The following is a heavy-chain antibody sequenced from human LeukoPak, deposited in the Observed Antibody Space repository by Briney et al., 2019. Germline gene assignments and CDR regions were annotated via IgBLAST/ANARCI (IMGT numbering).Heavy chain of an antibody. CDR1: GFNFGDHA. D-gene: IGHD2-21*02. CDR2: ISGISGSTT. J-gene: IGHJ4*02. Sequence: PGGSLRLSCAASGFNFGDHAMRWVRQAPGKGLEWVAAISGISGSTTIYADSVKGRFTVSRDNSKSTLYLQTNSLRAEDTAVYYCARVRGDYYFDYWGQGTLVTVSS. CDR3: ARVRGDYYFDY. V-gene: IGHV3-23*01.